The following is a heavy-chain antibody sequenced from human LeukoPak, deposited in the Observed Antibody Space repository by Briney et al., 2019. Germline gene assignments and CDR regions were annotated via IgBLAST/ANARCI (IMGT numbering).Heavy chain of an antibody. CDR3: ARVPHYDFWSGYYKGEGYYFDY. CDR1: GFTFSSYD. CDR2: ISYDGSNK. D-gene: IGHD3-3*01. J-gene: IGHJ4*02. V-gene: IGHV3-30*01. Sequence: GGSLRLSCAASGFTFSSYDMHWVRQAPGKGLEWVAVISYDGSNKYYADSVKGRFTISRDNSKNTLYLQMNSLRAEDTAVYYCARVPHYDFWSGYYKGEGYYFDYWGQGTLVTVSS.